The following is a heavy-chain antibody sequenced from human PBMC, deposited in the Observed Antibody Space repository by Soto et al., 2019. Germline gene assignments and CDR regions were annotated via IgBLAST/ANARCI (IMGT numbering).Heavy chain of an antibody. CDR3: TRDPDYYDSSAPEDWYFDL. J-gene: IGHJ2*01. D-gene: IGHD3-22*01. CDR2: IRSKAYGGTT. Sequence: GGSLRLSCTASGFTFGDYAMSWFRQAPGKGLEWVGFIRSKAYGGTTEYAASVKGRFTISRDDSKSIAYLQMNSLKTEDTAVYYCTRDPDYYDSSAPEDWYFDLWGRGTLVTVSS. V-gene: IGHV3-49*03. CDR1: GFTFGDYA.